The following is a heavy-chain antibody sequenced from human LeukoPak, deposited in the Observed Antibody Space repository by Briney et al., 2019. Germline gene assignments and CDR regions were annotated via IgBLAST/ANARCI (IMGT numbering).Heavy chain of an antibody. CDR3: AKAVSRNYYYYMDV. CDR1: GFTFSSYV. CDR2: ISSDGTST. Sequence: GGSLRLSCAVSGFTFSSYVMHWVRQAPGKGLEWVAVISSDGTSTYYADSVKGRFTISRDNSKNTLYLQMNSLRAEDTALYYCAKAVSRNYYYYMDVWGKGTTVTISS. D-gene: IGHD5/OR15-5a*01. J-gene: IGHJ6*03. V-gene: IGHV3-30*04.